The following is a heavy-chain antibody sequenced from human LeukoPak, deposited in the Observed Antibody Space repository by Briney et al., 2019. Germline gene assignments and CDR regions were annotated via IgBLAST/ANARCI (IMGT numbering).Heavy chain of an antibody. J-gene: IGHJ5*02. V-gene: IGHV1-46*03. CDR1: GYTFTGYY. CDR3: ARASTIHGWFDP. D-gene: IGHD5/OR15-5a*01. CDR2: INPSGGST. Sequence: ASVKASCKASGYTFTGYYMHWVRQAPGQGLEWMGIINPSGGSTSYAQKFQGRVTMTRDTSTSTVYMELSSLRSEDTAVYYCARASTIHGWFDPWGQGTLVTVSS.